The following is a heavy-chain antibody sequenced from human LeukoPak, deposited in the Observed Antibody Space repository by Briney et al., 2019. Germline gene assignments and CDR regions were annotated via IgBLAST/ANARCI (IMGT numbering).Heavy chain of an antibody. Sequence: GGSLRLSCAASGFTFSSYWMHWVRQAPGKGLVWVSRINSDGSSTSYADSVKGRFTISRDNSKNTLFLQMNSLRTDDTAIYYCAKDHGLIATDAFDVWGQGTKVVVSS. D-gene: IGHD6-13*01. J-gene: IGHJ3*01. CDR1: GFTFSSYW. CDR2: INSDGSST. CDR3: AKDHGLIATDAFDV. V-gene: IGHV3-74*01.